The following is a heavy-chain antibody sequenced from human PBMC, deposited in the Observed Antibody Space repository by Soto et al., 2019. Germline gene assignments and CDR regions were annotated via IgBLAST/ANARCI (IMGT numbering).Heavy chain of an antibody. CDR2: IDPTDSYI. V-gene: IGHV5-10-1*01. J-gene: IGHJ4*02. D-gene: IGHD3-10*01. Sequence: GESLKISCKVSGYSFTSHWITWGRQMPGKGLEWMGRIDPTDSYINYSPSFRGHVTISSDKSIDTAYLQWSSLKASDTAMYYCARLGYYGSGNSFGNFDYWGQGTLVTVSS. CDR3: ARLGYYGSGNSFGNFDY. CDR1: GYSFTSHW.